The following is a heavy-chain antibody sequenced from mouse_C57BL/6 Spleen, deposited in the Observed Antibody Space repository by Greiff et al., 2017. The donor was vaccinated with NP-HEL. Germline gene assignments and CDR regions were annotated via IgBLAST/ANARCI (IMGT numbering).Heavy chain of an antibody. D-gene: IGHD1-1*01. V-gene: IGHV1-76*01. Sequence: VQLQQSGAELVRPGASVKLSCKASGYTFTDYYINWVKQRPGQGLEWIARIYPGSGNTYYNEKFKGKVTLTAEKSSSTAYMQLSSLTSEDSAVYFCARSNYGSSSYFDYWGQGTTLTVSS. J-gene: IGHJ2*01. CDR3: ARSNYGSSSYFDY. CDR1: GYTFTDYY. CDR2: IYPGSGNT.